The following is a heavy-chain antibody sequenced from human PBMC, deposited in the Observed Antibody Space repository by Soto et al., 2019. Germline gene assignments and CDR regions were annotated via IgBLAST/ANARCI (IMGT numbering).Heavy chain of an antibody. CDR3: ARAHDSSGYSPWFDP. D-gene: IGHD3-22*01. J-gene: IGHJ5*02. CDR2: IYHSGST. Sequence: PSETLSLTCAVSGGSISSGGYSWSWIRQPPGKGLEWIGYIYHSGSTYYNPSLKSRVTISVDRSKNQFSLKLSSVTAADTAVYYCARAHDSSGYSPWFDPRGQGTLVTVSS. CDR1: GGSISSGGYS. V-gene: IGHV4-30-2*01.